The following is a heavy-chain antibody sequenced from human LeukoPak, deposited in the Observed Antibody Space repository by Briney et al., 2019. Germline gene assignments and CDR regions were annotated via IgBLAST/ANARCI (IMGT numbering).Heavy chain of an antibody. CDR3: ARDRDIVVVTDYYYYMDV. V-gene: IGHV4-39*07. CDR2: IYYSGST. CDR1: GGSISSSSYY. J-gene: IGHJ6*03. Sequence: PSETLSLTCTVSGGSISSSSYYWGWIRQPPGKGLEWIGSIYYSGSTYYNPSLKSRVTISVDTSKNQFSLKLSSVTAADTAVYYCARDRDIVVVTDYYYYMDVWGKGTTVTVSS. D-gene: IGHD2-21*02.